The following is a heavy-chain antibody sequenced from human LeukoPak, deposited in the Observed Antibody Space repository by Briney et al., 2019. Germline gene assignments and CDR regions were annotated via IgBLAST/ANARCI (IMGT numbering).Heavy chain of an antibody. J-gene: IGHJ6*02. V-gene: IGHV1-46*01. CDR1: GYTFTSYY. CDR2: IDPSGGST. CDR3: ARDIDSSGWWDYYYGMDV. D-gene: IGHD6-19*01. Sequence: ASVKVSCKASGYTFTSYYMHWVRQAPGQGLEWMGIIDPSGGSTSYAQKFQGRVTMTRDTSTSTVYMELSSLRSEDTAVYYCARDIDSSGWWDYYYGMDVWGQGTTVTVSS.